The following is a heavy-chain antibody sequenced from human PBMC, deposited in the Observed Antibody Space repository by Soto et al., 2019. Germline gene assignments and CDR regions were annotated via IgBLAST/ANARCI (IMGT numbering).Heavy chain of an antibody. CDR2: LYYSGRN. D-gene: IGHD3-3*01. CDR3: SREVRDFWSGYWYYGMDV. Sequence: PSETLSPTCTVSSASVSSGSYYWSWIRQPPGKGLEWTGYLYYSGRNNYNPSLKSGVPRSVDTSKNQLSLQLSVVTAAGTAVYYCSREVRDFWSGYWYYGMDVWGQGTTVTVSS. CDR1: SASVSSGSYY. V-gene: IGHV4-61*01. J-gene: IGHJ6*02.